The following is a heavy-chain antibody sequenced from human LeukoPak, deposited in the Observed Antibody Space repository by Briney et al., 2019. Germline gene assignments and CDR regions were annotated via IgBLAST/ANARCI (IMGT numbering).Heavy chain of an antibody. CDR1: GFTFSSYE. J-gene: IGHJ4*02. V-gene: IGHV3-48*03. D-gene: IGHD4-17*01. CDR2: ISSSGSTI. Sequence: PGGSLRLSCAASGFTFSSYEVNWVRQAPGKGLEWVSYISSSGSTIYYADSVKGRFTISRDNAKNSLYLQMNSLRAEDTAVYYCARDFDGDYYFDYRGQGTLVTVSS. CDR3: ARDFDGDYYFDY.